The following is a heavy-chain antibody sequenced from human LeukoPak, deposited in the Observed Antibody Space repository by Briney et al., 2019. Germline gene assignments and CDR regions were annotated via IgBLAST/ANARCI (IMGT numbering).Heavy chain of an antibody. Sequence: PGASVKVSCKASGYTFTSYGISWVRQAPGQGLEWMGWISAYNGITNYAQKLQGRVTMTTGTSTSTAHMELRSLRSDDTAVYYCARDRHSSSWYYYYYYMDVWGKGTTVTVSS. CDR2: ISAYNGIT. CDR3: ARDRHSSSWYYYYYYMDV. CDR1: GYTFTSYG. V-gene: IGHV1-18*01. D-gene: IGHD6-13*01. J-gene: IGHJ6*03.